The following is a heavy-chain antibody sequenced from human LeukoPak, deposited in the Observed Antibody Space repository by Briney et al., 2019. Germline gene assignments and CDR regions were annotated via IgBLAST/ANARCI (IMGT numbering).Heavy chain of an antibody. CDR1: EFTFNNAW. D-gene: IGHD3-22*01. CDR2: IKSKADGGTT. V-gene: IGHV3-15*01. Sequence: GGSLRLSCAASEFTFNNAWMSWVRQAPGKGLGWVGRIKSKADGGTTDYAAPVKGRFTISRDDSKNTLYLQMNSLKTEDTAVYYCTTKCYYDSSGFGCWGQGTLVTVSS. J-gene: IGHJ1*01. CDR3: TTKCYYDSSGFGC.